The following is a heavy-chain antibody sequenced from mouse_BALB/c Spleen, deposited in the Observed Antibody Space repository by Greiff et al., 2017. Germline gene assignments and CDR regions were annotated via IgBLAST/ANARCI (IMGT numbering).Heavy chain of an antibody. CDR3: ARNPYGNYFDY. CDR2: ISSGGSYT. V-gene: IGHV5-9-4*01. J-gene: IGHJ2*01. D-gene: IGHD2-1*01. Sequence: EVQVVESGGGLVKPGGSLKLSCAASGFTFSSYAMSWVRQSPEKRLEWVAEISSGGSYTYYPDTVTGRFTISRDNAKNTLYLEMSSLRSEDTAMYYCARNPYGNYFDYWGQGTTLTVSS. CDR1: GFTFSSYA.